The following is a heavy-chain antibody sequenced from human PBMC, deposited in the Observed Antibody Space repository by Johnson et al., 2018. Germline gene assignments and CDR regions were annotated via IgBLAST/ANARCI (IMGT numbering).Heavy chain of an antibody. V-gene: IGHV3-9*01. CDR3: AKGYIAAAVVALDI. D-gene: IGHD6-13*01. J-gene: IGHJ3*02. CDR2: ISGNSGSI. Sequence: VQLVESGGGLVQPGRSLRLSCAASGFTFDDYAMHWVRQAPGKGLEWVSGISGNSGSIGYADSVKGRFTISRDNAKNSLFLQMNSLRAEDTALYYCAKGYIAAAVVALDIWGQGTMVTVSS. CDR1: GFTFDDYA.